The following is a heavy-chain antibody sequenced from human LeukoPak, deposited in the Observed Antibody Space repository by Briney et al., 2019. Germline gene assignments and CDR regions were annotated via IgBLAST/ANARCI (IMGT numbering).Heavy chain of an antibody. D-gene: IGHD3-10*01. CDR2: IYYSGST. V-gene: IGHV4-59*08. J-gene: IGHJ3*01. CDR3: ARPSGRDAFDV. Sequence: SETLSLTCTVSGGSISSYYWSWIRQPPGKGLEWIGYIYYSGSTNYNPSLKSRVTISVDTSKNQFSLKLSSVTAADTAVYYCARPSGRDAFDVWGQGTMVTVSS. CDR1: GGSISSYY.